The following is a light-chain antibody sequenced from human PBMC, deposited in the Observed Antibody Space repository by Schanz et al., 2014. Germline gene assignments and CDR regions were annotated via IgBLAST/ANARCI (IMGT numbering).Light chain of an antibody. CDR1: GSDIGAYNR. CDR2: EVT. Sequence: QSALTQPPSVSGSPGQSVTISCTGTGSDIGAYNRVSWYRQPPGSAPQVILYEVTNRPSGVPDRFSGSKSGNTASLTISGLQAEDEADYYCSSYTSINTVVFGGGTKLTVL. V-gene: IGLV2-18*02. CDR3: SSYTSINTVV. J-gene: IGLJ2*01.